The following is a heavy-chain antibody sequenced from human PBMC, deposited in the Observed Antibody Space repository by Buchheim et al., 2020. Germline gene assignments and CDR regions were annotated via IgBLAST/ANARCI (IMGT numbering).Heavy chain of an antibody. CDR3: AKDKAAPADYYFDY. V-gene: IGHV3-30*18. D-gene: IGHD2-2*01. CDR2: TSNDGRNT. Sequence: QVQLVESGGGVVQPGRSLRLSCAASGFTFSSYAMHWVRQAPGKGLEWVTVTSNDGRNTHYADSVRGRFTISRDNSKTTLFLQMNSLRPEDTAVYYCAKDKAAPADYYFDYWGQGTL. J-gene: IGHJ4*02. CDR1: GFTFSSYA.